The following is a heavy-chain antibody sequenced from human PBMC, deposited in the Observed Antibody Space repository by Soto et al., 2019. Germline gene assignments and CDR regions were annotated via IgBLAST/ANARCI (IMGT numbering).Heavy chain of an antibody. CDR2: IWYDGSNK. J-gene: IGHJ4*02. CDR1: GFTFSSYG. V-gene: IGHV3-33*01. CDR3: ARTYGDYSPDFDY. D-gene: IGHD4-17*01. Sequence: QVQLVESGGGVVQPGRSLRLSCAASGFTFSSYGMHWVRQAPGKGLEWVAVIWYDGSNKYYADSVKGRFTISRDNSKNTLYLQMNSLRAEDTALYYCARTYGDYSPDFDYWGQGTLVTVSS.